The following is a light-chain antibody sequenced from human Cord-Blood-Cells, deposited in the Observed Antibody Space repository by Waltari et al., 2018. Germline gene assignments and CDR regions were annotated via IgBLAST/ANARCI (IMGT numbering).Light chain of an antibody. Sequence: DIQMTQSPSSVSASVGDRVSITCRASQGISSWLGWYQQTPGKSPKLLIYAASRLQSGVPSRFSDSGSGTDFTLTISSLQPEDVATYYCQQANSFPLTFGGGTNVEIK. CDR1: QGISSW. CDR2: AAS. J-gene: IGKJ4*01. CDR3: QQANSFPLT. V-gene: IGKV1-12*01.